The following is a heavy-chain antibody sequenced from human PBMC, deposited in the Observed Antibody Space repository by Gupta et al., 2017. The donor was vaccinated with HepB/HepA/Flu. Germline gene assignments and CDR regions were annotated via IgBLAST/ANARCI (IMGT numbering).Heavy chain of an antibody. CDR3: AKRNDVWSYYYGMDV. V-gene: IGHV3-23*01. D-gene: IGHD3-3*01. CDR2: LTGSGGST. Sequence: EVQLLESGGGLVQPGGSLRLSCVASGFTFSNYAMSWVRQAPGKGLEWVSGLTGSGGSTYYADSVKGRFTISRDNSKNTVYLQMNSLTAEDTAVYHCAKRNDVWSYYYGMDVWGHGTTVTVSS. J-gene: IGHJ6*02. CDR1: GFTFSNYA.